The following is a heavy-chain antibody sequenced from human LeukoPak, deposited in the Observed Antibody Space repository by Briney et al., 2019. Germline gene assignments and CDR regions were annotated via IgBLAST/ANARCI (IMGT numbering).Heavy chain of an antibody. V-gene: IGHV7-4-1*02. J-gene: IGHJ4*02. CDR1: GYTFTGYY. D-gene: IGHD3-10*01. Sequence: GASVKVSCKASGYTFTGYYMHWVRQAPGQGLEWMGWINTNTGNPTYAQGFTGRFVFSLDTSVSTAYLQISSLKAEDTAVYYCARAYYYGSGSYYPSGRAHDYWGQGTLVSVSS. CDR3: ARAYYYGSGSYYPSGRAHDY. CDR2: INTNTGNP.